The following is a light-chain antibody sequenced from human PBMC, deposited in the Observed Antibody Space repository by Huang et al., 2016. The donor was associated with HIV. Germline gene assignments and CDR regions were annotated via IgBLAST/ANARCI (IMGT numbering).Light chain of an antibody. V-gene: IGKV1-9*01. CDR3: QQLNSYPPT. CDR2: AAS. CDR1: KGISSY. Sequence: IQLTQSPSSLSASVGDRVTITCRASKGISSYLAWYQQKPGKAPKLLIYAASTLQSGVPSRFSGSGSGTDFTLTISSLQPEDFATYHCQQLNSYPPTFGQGTKVEIK. J-gene: IGKJ1*01.